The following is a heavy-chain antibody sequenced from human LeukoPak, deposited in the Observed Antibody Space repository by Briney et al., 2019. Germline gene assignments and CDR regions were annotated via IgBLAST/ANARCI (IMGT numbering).Heavy chain of an antibody. CDR1: GYSFTSYA. J-gene: IGHJ4*02. D-gene: IGHD3-22*01. CDR3: ARETLGGSGYPDV. CDR2: INTNTGNP. V-gene: IGHV7-4-1*02. Sequence: ASVKVSCKTSGYSFTSYAMNWVRQAPGQGLEWMGWINTNTGNPRYVQGFTGRFVFSLDTSVSTAYLQISSLKAEDTAVYYCARETLGGSGYPDVWGQGTLVTVS.